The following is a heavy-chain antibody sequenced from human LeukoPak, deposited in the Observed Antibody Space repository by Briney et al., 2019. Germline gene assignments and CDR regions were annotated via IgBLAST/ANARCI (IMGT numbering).Heavy chain of an antibody. CDR3: ARVRLYYYDSSGYPHDAFDI. J-gene: IGHJ3*02. V-gene: IGHV3-7*02. Sequence: WGRRVPKKELEWVANIKQDGSEKYYVDSVEGRFTISRDNAKNSLYLQMNSLRAEDTAVYYCARVRLYYYDSSGYPHDAFDIWGQGTMVTVPS. D-gene: IGHD3-22*01. CDR2: IKQDGSEK.